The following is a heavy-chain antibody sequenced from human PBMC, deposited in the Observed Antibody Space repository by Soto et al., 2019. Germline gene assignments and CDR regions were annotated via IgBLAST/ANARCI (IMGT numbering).Heavy chain of an antibody. CDR1: GFTFGDYA. D-gene: IGHD6-13*01. CDR2: IRSKAYGGTT. CDR3: RARYSSSWYHPDDY. Sequence: PGGSLRLSCTASGFTFGDYAMSWFRQAPWKGLEWVGFIRSKAYGGTTEYAASVKGRFTISRDDSKSIAYLQMNSLKTEDTAVYYCRARYSSSWYHPDDYWGQGTLVTVSS. J-gene: IGHJ4*02. V-gene: IGHV3-49*03.